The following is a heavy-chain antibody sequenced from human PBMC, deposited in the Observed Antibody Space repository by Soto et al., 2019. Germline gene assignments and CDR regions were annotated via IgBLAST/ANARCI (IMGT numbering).Heavy chain of an antibody. Sequence: QVQLVQSGAEMKKPGASVKVSCRPSGYSFTAFYIHWVRQAPGQGLEWMGWVDPNSGATRNAQNFQGRVTMTRDTSTSTVYMELNWLRSDDTAVYYCARDNYGPRDYWGQGTLVTVSS. CDR1: GYSFTAFY. J-gene: IGHJ4*02. D-gene: IGHD3-10*01. CDR3: ARDNYGPRDY. CDR2: VDPNSGAT. V-gene: IGHV1-2*02.